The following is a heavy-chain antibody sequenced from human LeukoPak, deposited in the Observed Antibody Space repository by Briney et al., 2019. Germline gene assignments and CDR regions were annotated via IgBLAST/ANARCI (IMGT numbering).Heavy chain of an antibody. CDR1: GYSISTLSN. CDR3: AREKALMDHYDFSGYDWEY. CDR2: IYHGGST. Sequence: QPSETLSLICTVSGYSISTLSNWGWIRQSPGKGLEWVASIYHGGSTYYNPSLRGRVTISMDTSKNQISLTLTSVTAADTAVYYCAREKALMDHYDFSGYDWEYWGQGSLVIVSS. V-gene: IGHV4-38-2*02. D-gene: IGHD3-22*01. J-gene: IGHJ4*02.